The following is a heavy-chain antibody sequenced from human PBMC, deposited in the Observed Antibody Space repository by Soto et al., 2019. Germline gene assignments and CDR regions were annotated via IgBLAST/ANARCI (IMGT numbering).Heavy chain of an antibody. Sequence: GGSLRLSCAASGFTFSSYAMHWVRQAPGKGLEWVAVISYDGSNKYYADSVKGRFTISRDNSKNTLYLQMNSLRAEDTAVYYCARGPNYYDSSGYYIPGAFDIWGQGTMVTVSS. CDR3: ARGPNYYDSSGYYIPGAFDI. CDR2: ISYDGSNK. J-gene: IGHJ3*02. D-gene: IGHD3-22*01. CDR1: GFTFSSYA. V-gene: IGHV3-30-3*01.